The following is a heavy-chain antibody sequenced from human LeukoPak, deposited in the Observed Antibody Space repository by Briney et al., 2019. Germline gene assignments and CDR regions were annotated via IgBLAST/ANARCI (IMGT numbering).Heavy chain of an antibody. CDR1: GFTFSSYG. J-gene: IGHJ4*02. V-gene: IGHV3-33*06. Sequence: SGGSLRLSCAASGFTFSSYGMHWVRQAPGKGLEWVAVIWYDGSNKYYADSVKGRFTISRDNSKNTLYLQMNSLRAEDTAVYYCAKDAQPNLVATILDYWGQGTLVTVSS. D-gene: IGHD5-12*01. CDR2: IWYDGSNK. CDR3: AKDAQPNLVATILDY.